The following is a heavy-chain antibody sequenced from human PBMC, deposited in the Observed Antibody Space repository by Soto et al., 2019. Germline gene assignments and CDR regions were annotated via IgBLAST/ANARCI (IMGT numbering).Heavy chain of an antibody. V-gene: IGHV4-30-2*01. Sequence: QLQLQKSGSGLVKPSQTLSLTCAVSGGSISSGGYSWSWIRQPPGKGLEWIGYIYHSGSTYYNPSLKSRVTISVDRSKNQFSLKLSSVTAADTAVYYCARASMVRGVDWFDPWGQGTLVTVSS. CDR1: GGSISSGGYS. J-gene: IGHJ5*02. CDR3: ARASMVRGVDWFDP. CDR2: IYHSGST. D-gene: IGHD3-10*01.